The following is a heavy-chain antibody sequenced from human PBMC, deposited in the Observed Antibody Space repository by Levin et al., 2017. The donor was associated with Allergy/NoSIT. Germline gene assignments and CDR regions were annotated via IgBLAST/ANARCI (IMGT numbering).Heavy chain of an antibody. CDR3: ARGPSITFRNYYGMDV. J-gene: IGHJ6*02. Sequence: GESLKISCTGSGFTFGDNAIVWFRQAPGMGLEWVCLIRSQAYGGTTEYRASVTGRFTISRDDSKSIAYLQMNTLKTEDTAVYYCARGPSITFRNYYGMDVWGQGTTVTVSS. CDR1: GFTFGDNA. D-gene: IGHD2/OR15-2a*01. V-gene: IGHV3-49*03. CDR2: IRSQAYGGTT.